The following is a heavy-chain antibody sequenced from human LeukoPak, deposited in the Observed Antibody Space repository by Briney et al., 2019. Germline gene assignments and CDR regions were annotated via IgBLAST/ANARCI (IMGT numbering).Heavy chain of an antibody. CDR2: ISQTGSIE. CDR3: ARDRAVALPTYFYYMDV. V-gene: IGHV3-30*03. D-gene: IGHD2-15*01. CDR1: GFTFPTYV. Sequence: GGSLRLSCAASGFTFPTYVIHWVRQAPGKGLEWVAVISQTGSIETYADSVRGRFSISRDNSDGTVYLQMNSLKTEDTAVYYCARDRAVALPTYFYYMDVWGKGTTVIVSS. J-gene: IGHJ6*03.